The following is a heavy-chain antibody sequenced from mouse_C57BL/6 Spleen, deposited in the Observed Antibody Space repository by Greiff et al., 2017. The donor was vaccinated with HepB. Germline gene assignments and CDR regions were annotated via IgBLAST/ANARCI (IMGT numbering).Heavy chain of an antibody. CDR2: INYDGSST. J-gene: IGHJ1*03. CDR3: ARLSTVVYWYFDV. Sequence: EVQLVESEGGLVQPGSSMKLSCTASGFTFSDYYMAWVRQVPEKGLEWVANINYDGSSTYYLDSLKSRFIISGDNAKNILYLQVSRLKSEDTAAYYCARLSTVVYWYFDVWGKGTTVTVSS. V-gene: IGHV5-16*01. CDR1: GFTFSDYY. D-gene: IGHD1-1*01.